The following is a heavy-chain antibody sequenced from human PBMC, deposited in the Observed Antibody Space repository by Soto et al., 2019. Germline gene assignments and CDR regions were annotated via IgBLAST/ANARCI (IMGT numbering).Heavy chain of an antibody. CDR2: IYTSGCT. J-gene: IGHJ6*02. D-gene: IGHD3-10*01. V-gene: IGHV4-4*07. CDR3: AREGLWFGELPLGMDV. Sequence: QVQLQESGPGLVKPSETLSLTCTVSGGSISSYYWSWIRQPAGKGLEWIGRIYTSGCTNYNPSLKSRVTMSVDTSKNQFSLKLSSVTAADTAVYYCAREGLWFGELPLGMDVWGQGTTVTVSS. CDR1: GGSISSYY.